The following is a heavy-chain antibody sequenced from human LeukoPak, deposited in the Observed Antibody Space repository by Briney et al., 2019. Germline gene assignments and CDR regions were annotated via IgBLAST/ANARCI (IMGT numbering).Heavy chain of an antibody. V-gene: IGHV4-59*01. CDR1: GGSISSYY. J-gene: IGHJ4*02. CDR3: ARGTNYYDSRGYLTRDLDY. D-gene: IGHD3-22*01. CDR2: IYYSGST. Sequence: SETLSLTCTVSGGSISSYYWSWIRQPPGKGLEWIGYIYYSGSTNYNPSLKSRVTISVDTSKNQFSLKLSSVTAADTAVYYCARGTNYYDSRGYLTRDLDYWGQGTLVTVSS.